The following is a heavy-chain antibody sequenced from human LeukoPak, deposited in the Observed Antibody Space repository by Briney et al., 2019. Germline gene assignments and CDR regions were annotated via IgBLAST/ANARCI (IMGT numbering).Heavy chain of an antibody. CDR2: ISHIGST. D-gene: IGHD6-19*01. V-gene: IGHV4-30-4*02. J-gene: IGHJ4*02. CDR3: ARVKRGSGWYGTWDY. CDR1: GGSTSSGDYY. Sequence: SETLSLTCTVSGGSTSSGDYYWCWIRQTPGKGLEWIGYISHIGSTYYNPSLKSRVTISVDTSKNQFSLKLSSVTAADTAVYYCARVKRGSGWYGTWDYWGQGTLVTVSS.